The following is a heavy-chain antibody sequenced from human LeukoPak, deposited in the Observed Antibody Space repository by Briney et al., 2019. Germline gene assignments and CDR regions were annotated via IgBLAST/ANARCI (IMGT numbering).Heavy chain of an antibody. J-gene: IGHJ5*02. CDR1: GFTFSSYE. CDR2: ISSSGSTI. CDR3: AIQNMVRGVHRFDP. D-gene: IGHD3-10*01. V-gene: IGHV3-48*03. Sequence: GGSLRLSCAASGFTFSSYEMNWVRQAPGKGLEWVSYISSSGSTIYYADSVKGRFTISRDNAKNSLYLQMNSLRAEDTAVYYCAIQNMVRGVHRFDPWDQGTLVTVSS.